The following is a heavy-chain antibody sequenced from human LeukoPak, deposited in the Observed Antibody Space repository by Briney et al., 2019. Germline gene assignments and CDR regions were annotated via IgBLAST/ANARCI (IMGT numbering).Heavy chain of an antibody. D-gene: IGHD6-19*01. J-gene: IGHJ6*03. Sequence: GGSLRLSCAASGFTFDDYGMSWVRQAPGKGLEWVSGINWNGGSTGYADSVKGRFTISRDNAKNSLNLQMNSLRAEDTALYHCARNAVAGTFYYYMDVWGKGTTVTVSS. CDR1: GFTFDDYG. V-gene: IGHV3-20*01. CDR2: INWNGGST. CDR3: ARNAVAGTFYYYMDV.